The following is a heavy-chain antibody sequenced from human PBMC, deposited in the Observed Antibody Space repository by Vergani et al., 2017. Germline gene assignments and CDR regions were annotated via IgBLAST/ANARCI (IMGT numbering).Heavy chain of an antibody. D-gene: IGHD6-6*01. Sequence: QVQLQESGPGLVKPSQTLSLTCTVSGGSISSGSYYWSWIRQPAGKGLEWIGRIYTSGSTNYNPSLKSRVTMSVDTSQNQFSLKLSSVTAADTAVYYCARAGRGIAARPFDPWGQGILVTVSS. CDR3: ARAGRGIAARPFDP. CDR2: IYTSGST. CDR1: GGSISSGSYY. J-gene: IGHJ5*02. V-gene: IGHV4-61*02.